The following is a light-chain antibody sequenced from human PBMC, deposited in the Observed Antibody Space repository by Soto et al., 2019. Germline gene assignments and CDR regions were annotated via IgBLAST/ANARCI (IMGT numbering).Light chain of an antibody. CDR3: SSYAGSNNLV. Sequence: QSALTQPPSASGSPGQSVTISCTGTSSDVGGYNYVSWYQQHPGKAPKLMIYDVSKRPSGVPDRFSGSNSGNTASLTVSGLQAEDEADYYCSSYAGSNNLVFGGGTQLTVL. CDR2: DVS. V-gene: IGLV2-8*01. J-gene: IGLJ2*01. CDR1: SSDVGGYNY.